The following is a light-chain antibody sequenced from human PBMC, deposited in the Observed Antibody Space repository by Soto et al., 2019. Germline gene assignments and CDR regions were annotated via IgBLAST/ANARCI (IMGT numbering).Light chain of an antibody. CDR1: SGHSSYA. V-gene: IGLV4-69*01. CDR2: LNSDGSH. J-gene: IGLJ3*02. CDR3: QTWGTGIV. Sequence: QPVLTQSPSASASLGASVKLTCTLNSGHSSYAITWHQQQPEQGPRYLMKLNSDGSHSKGDGIPDRFSGSSSGAERYLTISSLQSEDEADYYCQTWGTGIVFGGGTKLTVL.